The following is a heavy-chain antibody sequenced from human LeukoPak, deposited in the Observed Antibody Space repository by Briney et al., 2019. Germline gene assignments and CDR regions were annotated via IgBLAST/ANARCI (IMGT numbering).Heavy chain of an antibody. CDR3: APRLRYFDWSFNDP. CDR1: GYTLTEFA. V-gene: IGHV1-24*01. Sequence: ASVKVSCKVSGYTLTEFAIHWVRQAPGKGLEWMGGFDPEDGERIYAQKFQGRVTMTEDTSTDTSYMELSSLRSEDTAVYYCAPRLRYFDWSFNDPWGQGTLVTVS. CDR2: FDPEDGER. J-gene: IGHJ5*02. D-gene: IGHD3-9*01.